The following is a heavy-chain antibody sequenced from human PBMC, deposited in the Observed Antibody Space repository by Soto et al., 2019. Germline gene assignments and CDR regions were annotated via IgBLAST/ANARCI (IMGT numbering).Heavy chain of an antibody. CDR3: ARGVLMVYARRSYYYGMDV. CDR1: GGTFSSYA. D-gene: IGHD2-8*01. V-gene: IGHV1-69*13. Sequence: GVSVKVSCKASGGTFSSYAISWVRQAPGQGLEWMGGIIPIFGTANYAQKFQGRVTITADESTSTAYMELSSLRSEDTAVYYCARGVLMVYARRSYYYGMDVWGQGTTVTVSS. CDR2: IIPIFGTA. J-gene: IGHJ6*02.